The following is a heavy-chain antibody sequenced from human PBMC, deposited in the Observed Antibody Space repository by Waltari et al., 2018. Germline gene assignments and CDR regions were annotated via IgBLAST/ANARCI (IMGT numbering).Heavy chain of an antibody. CDR2: IYHSGST. V-gene: IGHV4-38-2*01. J-gene: IGHJ4*02. CDR1: GYSITSGYY. CDR3: ARVGRSYGYFDY. D-gene: IGHD1-26*01. Sequence: QVQLQESGPGLVKPSETLSLTCAVSGYSITSGYYWGWVRQSPGKGLEWIGNIYHSGSTYYNPSLKSRVTISVDTSKNQFSLKLSSVTAADTAVYYCARVGRSYGYFDYWGQGTLVTVSS.